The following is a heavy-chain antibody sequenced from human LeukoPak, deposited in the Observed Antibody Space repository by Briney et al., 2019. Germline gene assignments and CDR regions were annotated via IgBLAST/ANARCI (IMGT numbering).Heavy chain of an antibody. CDR1: GFTVSSNY. V-gene: IGHV3-53*01. J-gene: IGHJ5*02. CDR2: IYSSGNT. D-gene: IGHD1-26*01. Sequence: GGSLRLSCAASGFTVSSNYMSWVRQAPGKGLEWVSIIYSSGNTYYADSVKGRFTISRDTPKNTLYLQMNSLRAEDTAFYYCAREVGATRGLDPWGQGTLVTVSS. CDR3: AREVGATRGLDP.